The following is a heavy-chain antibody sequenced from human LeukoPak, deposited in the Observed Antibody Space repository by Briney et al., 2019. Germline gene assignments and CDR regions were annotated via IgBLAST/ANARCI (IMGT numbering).Heavy chain of an antibody. CDR3: AKVRGSIMGGYPFDY. Sequence: GGSLRLSCAASGFTFDNYGINWVRQAPGKGLEWVSRIHWNGGRTGYADSVKGRFTISRDNAKNSLYLQMNSLRAEDTAVYYCAKVRGSIMGGYPFDYWGQGTLVTVSS. CDR1: GFTFDNYG. D-gene: IGHD3-16*01. CDR2: IHWNGGRT. J-gene: IGHJ4*02. V-gene: IGHV3-20*04.